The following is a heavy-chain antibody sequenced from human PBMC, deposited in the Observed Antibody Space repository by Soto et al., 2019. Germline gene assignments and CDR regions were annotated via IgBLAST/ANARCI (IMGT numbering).Heavy chain of an antibody. Sequence: SETLSLTCTVSGGSISSGGYYWSWIRQHPGKGLEWIGYIYYSGSTYYNPSLKSRVTISVDTSKNQFSLKLSSVTAADTAVYYCARQSDYYGSGSYYNPWAIDYWGQGTLVTVSS. V-gene: IGHV4-31*03. CDR2: IYYSGST. CDR3: ARQSDYYGSGSYYNPWAIDY. CDR1: GGSISSGGYY. J-gene: IGHJ4*02. D-gene: IGHD3-10*01.